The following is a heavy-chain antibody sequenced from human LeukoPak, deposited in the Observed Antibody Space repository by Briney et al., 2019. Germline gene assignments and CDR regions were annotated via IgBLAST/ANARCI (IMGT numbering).Heavy chain of an antibody. CDR1: GGSISSGGYY. Sequence: PSETLSLTCTVSGGSISSGGYYWSWIRQHPGKGLEWIGYIYYSGSTNYDPSLKSRVTISVDTSKNQFSLKLSSVTAADTAVYYCAREYPIRYSSGWYSDPSPYNWFDPWGQGTLVTVSS. V-gene: IGHV4-61*08. D-gene: IGHD6-19*01. CDR2: IYYSGST. J-gene: IGHJ5*02. CDR3: AREYPIRYSSGWYSDPSPYNWFDP.